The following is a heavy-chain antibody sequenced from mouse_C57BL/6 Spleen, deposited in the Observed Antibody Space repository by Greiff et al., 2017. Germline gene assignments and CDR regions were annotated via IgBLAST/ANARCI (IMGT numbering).Heavy chain of an antibody. V-gene: IGHV5-4*01. Sequence: DVQLVESGGGLVKPGGSLKLSCAASGFTFSSYAMSWVRQTPEKRLEWVATISDGGSYTYYPDNVKGRFTISRDNAKNNLYLQMSHLKSEDTAMYYCARGLRPFAYWGQGTLVTVSA. CDR2: ISDGGSYT. J-gene: IGHJ3*01. CDR1: GFTFSSYA. CDR3: ARGLRPFAY. D-gene: IGHD2-4*01.